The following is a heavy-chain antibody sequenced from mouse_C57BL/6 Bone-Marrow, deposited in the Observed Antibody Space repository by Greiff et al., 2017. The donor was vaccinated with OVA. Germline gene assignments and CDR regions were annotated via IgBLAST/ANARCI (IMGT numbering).Heavy chain of an antibody. Sequence: VTLKVSGAELVRPGASVKLSCTASGFNIKDDYMHWVKQRPEQGLEWIGWIDPENGDTEYASKFQGKATITADTSSNTAYLQLSSLTSEDTAVYYCTTFYRGYAMDYWGQGTSVTVSS. CDR1: GFNIKDDY. D-gene: IGHD2-1*01. CDR3: TTFYRGYAMDY. V-gene: IGHV14-4*01. CDR2: IDPENGDT. J-gene: IGHJ4*01.